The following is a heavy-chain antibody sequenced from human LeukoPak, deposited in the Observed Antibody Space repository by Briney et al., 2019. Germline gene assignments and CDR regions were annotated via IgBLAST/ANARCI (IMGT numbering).Heavy chain of an antibody. CDR1: GGSISGSTYY. J-gene: IGHJ4*02. V-gene: IGHV4-39*07. Sequence: SETLSLTCTVSGGSISGSTYYWGWIRQPPGKGLEWIGSIYYSGSTYYNPSLKSRVTISVDTSKNQFSLKLSSVTAADTAVYYCARNGIIRGWYFDYWGQGTLVTVSS. CDR2: IYYSGST. CDR3: ARNGIIRGWYFDY. D-gene: IGHD1-26*01.